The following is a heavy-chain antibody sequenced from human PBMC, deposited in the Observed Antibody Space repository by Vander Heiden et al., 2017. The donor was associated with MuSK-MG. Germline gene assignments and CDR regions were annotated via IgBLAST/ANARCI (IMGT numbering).Heavy chain of an antibody. J-gene: IGHJ4*02. CDR1: GFTFSSFS. V-gene: IGHV3-23*01. CDR2: VNGAGSAT. CDR3: AKGGGSSQHSDY. D-gene: IGHD2-15*01. Sequence: EVQLLESGGGLVQPGGSLTLSCAASGFTFSSFSMTWVRQAPGKGLEWVSVVNGAGSATYYADSVKGRFSISRDNSKDTLYLQMNSLRAEDTAVYYCAKGGGSSQHSDYWGQGTLVTVSS.